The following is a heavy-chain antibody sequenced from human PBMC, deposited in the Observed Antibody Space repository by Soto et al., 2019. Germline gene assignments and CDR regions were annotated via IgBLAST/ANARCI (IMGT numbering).Heavy chain of an antibody. CDR1: GFTFSSYA. V-gene: IGHV3-23*01. CDR3: AKAPSSGWFFGNWFDP. Sequence: GGSLRLSCAASGFTFSSYAMSWVRQAPGKGLEWVSAISGSGGSTYYADSVKGRFTISRDNSKNTLYLQMNSLRAEDTAVYYCAKAPSSGWFFGNWFDPRGQGTLVTVSS. CDR2: ISGSGGST. D-gene: IGHD6-19*01. J-gene: IGHJ5*02.